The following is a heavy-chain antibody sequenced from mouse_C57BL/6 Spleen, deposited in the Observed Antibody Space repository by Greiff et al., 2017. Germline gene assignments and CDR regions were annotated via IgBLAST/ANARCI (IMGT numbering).Heavy chain of an antibody. D-gene: IGHD2-4*01. CDR3: ARERGIYYDYDRAMDY. CDR2: IYPGSGST. CDR1: GYTFTSYW. Sequence: QVQLKQPGAELVKPGASVKMSCKASGYTFTSYWITWVKQRPGQGLEWIGDIYPGSGSTNYNEKFKSKATLTVDTSSSTAYMQLSSLTSEDSAVYYCARERGIYYDYDRAMDYWGQGTSVTVSS. V-gene: IGHV1-55*01. J-gene: IGHJ4*01.